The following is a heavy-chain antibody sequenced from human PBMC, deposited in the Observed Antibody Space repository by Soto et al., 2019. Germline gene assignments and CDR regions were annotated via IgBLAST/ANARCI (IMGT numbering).Heavy chain of an antibody. V-gene: IGHV1-18*01. CDR3: ARVPPIYYYGSGSYVGPNWFDP. CDR2: ISAYNGNT. D-gene: IGHD3-10*01. Sequence: QVQLVQSGAEVKKPGASVKVSCKASGYTFTSYGISWVRQAPGQGLEWMGWISAYNGNTNYAQKLQGRVTMTTDTSTSTAYMELRSLRSDDTAVYYCARVPPIYYYGSGSYVGPNWFDPWGQGTLVTVSS. CDR1: GYTFTSYG. J-gene: IGHJ5*02.